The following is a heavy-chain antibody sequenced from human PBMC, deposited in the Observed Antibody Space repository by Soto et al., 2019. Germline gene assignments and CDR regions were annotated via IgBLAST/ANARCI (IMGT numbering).Heavy chain of an antibody. Sequence: SGPTLVNPTQTLTLTCTFSGFSLSTSGMCVSWIRQPPGKALEWLALIDWDDDKYYSTSLKTRLTISKDTSKNQVVLTMTNMDPVDTATYYCARRRYYYDSSGYYYALDYWGQGTLVTVSS. J-gene: IGHJ4*02. D-gene: IGHD3-22*01. CDR1: GFSLSTSGMC. V-gene: IGHV2-70*01. CDR2: IDWDDDK. CDR3: ARRRYYYDSSGYYYALDY.